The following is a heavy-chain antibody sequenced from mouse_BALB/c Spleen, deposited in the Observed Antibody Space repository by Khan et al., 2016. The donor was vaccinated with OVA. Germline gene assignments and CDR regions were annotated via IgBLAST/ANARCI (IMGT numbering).Heavy chain of an antibody. D-gene: IGHD2-4*01. CDR1: GYAFTTYY. V-gene: IGHV1S56*01. J-gene: IGHJ4*01. CDR3: ARDDYFVGDAMDY. CDR2: IYPGNVNT. Sequence: QVQLKQSGPELVKPGASVRISCKASGYAFTTYYIHWVKQRPGQGLEWIGWIYPGNVNTKYNEKFKGKAILTVDKSSSTVYMQLISLTSEDSAVYFSARDDYFVGDAMDYWGQGTSVTVSS.